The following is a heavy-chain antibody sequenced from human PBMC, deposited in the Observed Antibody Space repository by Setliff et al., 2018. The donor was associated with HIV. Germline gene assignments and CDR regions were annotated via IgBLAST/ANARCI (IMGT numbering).Heavy chain of an antibody. CDR3: ARAPPGIQNDAFDV. V-gene: IGHV4-61*09. Sequence: SETLSLTCSVSGGSISSGSYYWTWIRQPAGKGPERIGHIYTNGYTNYNPSLKSRVTISVDTSKNQFSLRLTSVTAADTAVYYCARAPPGIQNDAFDVWGQGTMVTVSS. CDR2: IYTNGYT. J-gene: IGHJ3*01. CDR1: GGSISSGSYY.